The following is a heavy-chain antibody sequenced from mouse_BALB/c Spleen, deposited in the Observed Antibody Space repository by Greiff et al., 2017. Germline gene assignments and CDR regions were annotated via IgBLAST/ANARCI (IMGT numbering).Heavy chain of an antibody. CDR1: GFTFSSYT. CDR2: ISSGGSYT. V-gene: IGHV5-6-4*01. J-gene: IGHJ2*01. Sequence: EVHLVESGGGLVKPGGSLKLSCAASGFTFSSYTMSWVRQTPEKRLEWVATISSGGSYTYYPDSVKGRFTISRDNAKNTLYLQMSSLKSEDTAMYYCTRVTRGYFDYWGQGTTLTVSS. CDR3: TRVTRGYFDY.